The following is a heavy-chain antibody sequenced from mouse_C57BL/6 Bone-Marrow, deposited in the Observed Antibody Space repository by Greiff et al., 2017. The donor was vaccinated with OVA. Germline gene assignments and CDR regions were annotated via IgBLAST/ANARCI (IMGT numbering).Heavy chain of an antibody. CDR1: GYTFTSYG. Sequence: VQLQQSGAELAKPGASVKLSCTASGYTFTSYGMSWVKQRTGKGLEWIGEINPRSGNTSYHETFKGKATMTADKSSSTEYMELSSLTSEDAAVYCCARERDWGTCFDYWGQGTLVTVSA. D-gene: IGHD4-1*01. V-gene: IGHV1-81*01. J-gene: IGHJ3*01. CDR2: INPRSGNT. CDR3: ARERDWGTCFDY.